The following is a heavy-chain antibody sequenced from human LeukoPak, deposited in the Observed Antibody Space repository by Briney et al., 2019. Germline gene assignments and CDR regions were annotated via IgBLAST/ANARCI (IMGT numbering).Heavy chain of an antibody. CDR2: INPNSGGT. CDR1: GYTFTGYY. D-gene: IGHD2-2*01. CDR3: ARPVVPAASNHNWFDP. J-gene: IGHJ5*02. Sequence: ASVKVSCKASGYTFTGYYTHWVRQAPGQGLEWMGWINPNSGGTNYAQKFQGRVTITRDTSISTAYMELSRLRSDDTAVDYCARPVVPAASNHNWFDPWGQGTLVTVSS. V-gene: IGHV1-2*02.